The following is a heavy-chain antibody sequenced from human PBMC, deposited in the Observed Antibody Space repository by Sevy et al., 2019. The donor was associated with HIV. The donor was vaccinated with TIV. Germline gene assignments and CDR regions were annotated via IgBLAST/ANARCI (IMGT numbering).Heavy chain of an antibody. J-gene: IGHJ6*02. CDR1: GFTFSSYA. Sequence: GGSLRLSCAASGFTFSSYAMHWVRQAPGKGLEWVAVISYDGSNKYYADSVKGRLTISRDNSKNTLYLQMNSLRAEDTAVYYCARDRVLRFLEWLHYGMDVWGQGTTVTVSS. CDR3: ARDRVLRFLEWLHYGMDV. CDR2: ISYDGSNK. D-gene: IGHD3-3*01. V-gene: IGHV3-30-3*01.